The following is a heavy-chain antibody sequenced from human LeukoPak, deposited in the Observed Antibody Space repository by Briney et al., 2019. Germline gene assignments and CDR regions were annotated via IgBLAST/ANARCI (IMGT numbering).Heavy chain of an antibody. Sequence: PGGSLRLSCAASGFTFSSYNMNWVRQAPGKGLEWVSSIGSGSSYIYYADSVKGRFTISRDNAKNSPYLQMNSLRAEDTALYYCARYGGNAFDVWGQGTMVTVSS. CDR2: IGSGSSYI. V-gene: IGHV3-21*01. CDR1: GFTFSSYN. CDR3: ARYGGNAFDV. J-gene: IGHJ3*01. D-gene: IGHD4/OR15-4a*01.